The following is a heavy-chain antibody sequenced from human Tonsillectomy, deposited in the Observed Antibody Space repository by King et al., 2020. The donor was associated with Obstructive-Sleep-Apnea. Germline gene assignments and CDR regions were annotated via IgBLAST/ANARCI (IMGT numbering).Heavy chain of an antibody. V-gene: IGHV3-7*03. D-gene: IGHD1-26*01. CDR3: ARVRGSYCLDV. J-gene: IGHJ6*02. CDR2: IKQAGSGK. Sequence: QLVQSGGGLVQPGGSLRLSCAASGFTFSSDWMSWVRQAPGKGLWWVANIKQAGSGKYYGDTLKGRFTISRDNAKNSLFLQMNSLRAEDTAVYYCARVRGSYCLDVWGQGTTVTVSS. CDR1: GFTFSSDW.